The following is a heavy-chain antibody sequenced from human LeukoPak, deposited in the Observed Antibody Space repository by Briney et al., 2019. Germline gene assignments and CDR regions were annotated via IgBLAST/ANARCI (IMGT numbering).Heavy chain of an antibody. Sequence: PGGSLRLSCAASGFTFSSYGMHWVRQAPGKGLEWVAFIRYDGSNKYYADSVKGRFTISRDNSKNTLYLQMNSLRAEDTAVYYCAKDPSLKFSMEWLSRGSYYFDYWGQGTLVTVSS. D-gene: IGHD3-3*01. CDR2: IRYDGSNK. V-gene: IGHV3-30*02. CDR1: GFTFSSYG. J-gene: IGHJ4*02. CDR3: AKDPSLKFSMEWLSRGSYYFDY.